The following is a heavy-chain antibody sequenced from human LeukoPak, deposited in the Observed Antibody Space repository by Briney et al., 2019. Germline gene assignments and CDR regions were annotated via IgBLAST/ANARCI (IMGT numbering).Heavy chain of an antibody. J-gene: IGHJ4*02. CDR1: GYTLTGYY. D-gene: IGHD1-1*01. Sequence: ASVKLSWKSSGYTLTGYYMRWVGRASGQGHDGMGWINPNSGGTNYAQKFQGGVTMTGDTSISTAYMELSRLTSDDTAVYYCARDAGNDDVDYWGQGTLVTVSS. CDR3: ARDAGNDDVDY. CDR2: INPNSGGT. V-gene: IGHV1-2*02.